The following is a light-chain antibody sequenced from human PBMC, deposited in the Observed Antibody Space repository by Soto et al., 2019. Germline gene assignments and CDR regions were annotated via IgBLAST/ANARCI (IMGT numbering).Light chain of an antibody. CDR2: KDR. J-gene: IGLJ2*01. CDR3: FSAADTNRVI. CDR1: GLPKKY. Sequence: SYELTQPSSVSVSPGQTARITCSGDGLPKKYARWFPQKAGQAPVLLLYKDRERPSGIPERFSGSSSGTTVTLTISGAQVEDEADYYCFSAADTNRVIFGGGTKLTVL. V-gene: IGLV3-27*01.